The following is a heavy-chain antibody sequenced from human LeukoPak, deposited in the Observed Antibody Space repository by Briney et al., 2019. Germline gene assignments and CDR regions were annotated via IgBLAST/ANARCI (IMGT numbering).Heavy chain of an antibody. D-gene: IGHD3-22*01. CDR3: ARRVDSSGYYYAYFDY. CDR1: GYSFLSSW. CDR2: IYPGDSDT. J-gene: IGHJ4*02. V-gene: IGHV5-51*01. Sequence: GESLKISCKGSGYSFLSSWIGWVRQMPGKGLEWMGIIYPGDSDTRYSPSFQGQVTISADKSINTAYLQWSSLKASDTAMYYCARRVDSSGYYYAYFDYWDQGTLVTVSS.